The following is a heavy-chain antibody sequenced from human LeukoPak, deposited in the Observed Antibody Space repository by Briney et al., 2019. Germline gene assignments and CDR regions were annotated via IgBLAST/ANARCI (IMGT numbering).Heavy chain of an antibody. J-gene: IGHJ4*02. CDR3: ARQADYYDSSGYPEFDY. CDR1: GYSFTSYW. CDR2: IYPGDSDT. Sequence: GESLKISCKGSGYSFTSYWIGWVRQMPGKGLEWMGIIYPGDSDTRYSPSFQGQVTISADKSISTAYLQWSSLKASDTATYYCARQADYYDSSGYPEFDYWGQGTLVTVSS. V-gene: IGHV5-51*01. D-gene: IGHD3-22*01.